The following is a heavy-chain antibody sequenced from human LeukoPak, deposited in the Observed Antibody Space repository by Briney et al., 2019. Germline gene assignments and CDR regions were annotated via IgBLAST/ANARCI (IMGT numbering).Heavy chain of an antibody. CDR3: AIIAAARYGLGY. V-gene: IGHV1-8*01. D-gene: IGHD6-13*01. CDR2: MNPNSGNT. CDR1: GYTFISYD. Sequence: GASVKVSCKASGYTFISYDINWVRQATGQGLEWMGWMNPNSGNTGYAQKFQGRVTMTRNTSISTAYMELSSLRSEDTAVYYCAIIAAARYGLGYWGQGTLVTVSS. J-gene: IGHJ4*02.